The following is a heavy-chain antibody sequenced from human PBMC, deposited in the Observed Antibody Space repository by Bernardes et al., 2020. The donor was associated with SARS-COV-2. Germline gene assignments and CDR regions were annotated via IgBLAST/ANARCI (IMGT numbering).Heavy chain of an antibody. CDR2: ISHDGSNK. V-gene: IGHV3-30*18. D-gene: IGHD3-22*01. CDR1: GFTFSTYG. Sequence: GGSLRLSCAASGFTFSTYGMYWVRRAPGRGLEWVALISHDGSNKLYADSVKGRSTISRDNSKNTLFLQMDSLRAEDTAVYYCAKDWTTLHNIAMAGTGYDSSGLYLDSWGQGTLVTVSS. J-gene: IGHJ4*02. CDR3: AKDWTTLHNIAMAGTGYDSSGLYLDS.